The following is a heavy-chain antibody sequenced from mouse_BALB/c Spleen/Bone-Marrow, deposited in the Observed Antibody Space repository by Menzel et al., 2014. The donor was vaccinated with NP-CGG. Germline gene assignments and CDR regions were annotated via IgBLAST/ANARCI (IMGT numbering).Heavy chain of an antibody. CDR3: ARDADYGSSSAF. V-gene: IGHV7-1*02. D-gene: IGHD1-1*01. CDR2: SRNKANDYTT. Sequence: DVHLVESGGGLVQPGGSLRLSCATSGFTFGDFYMEWVRQPPGKRLEWIAASRNKANDYTTEYSASVKGRFIVSRDTSQSILYLQMNALRAEDTAIYYCARDADYGSSSAFWGQGTLVPGSA. J-gene: IGHJ3*01. CDR1: GFTFGDFY.